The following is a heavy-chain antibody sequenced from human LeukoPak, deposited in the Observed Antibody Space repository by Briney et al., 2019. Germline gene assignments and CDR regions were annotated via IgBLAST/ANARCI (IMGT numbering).Heavy chain of an antibody. Sequence: ASVTVSCKASGGTFSSYAISWVRQAPGQGLEWMGGIIPIFGTANYAQKFQGRVTITADESTSTAYMELSSLRSEDTAVYYCAREYCSSTSCYYYFDYWGQGTLVTVSS. V-gene: IGHV1-69*13. CDR3: AREYCSSTSCYYYFDY. CDR1: GGTFSSYA. D-gene: IGHD2-2*01. J-gene: IGHJ4*02. CDR2: IIPIFGTA.